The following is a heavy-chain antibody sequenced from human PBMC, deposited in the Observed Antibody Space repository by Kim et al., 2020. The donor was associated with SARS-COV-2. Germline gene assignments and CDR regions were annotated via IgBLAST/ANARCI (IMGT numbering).Heavy chain of an antibody. CDR2: IYYSGST. D-gene: IGHD2-2*01. V-gene: IGHV4-31*03. CDR1: GGSISSGGYY. Sequence: SETLSLTCTVSGGSISSGGYYWSWIRQHPGKGLEWIGYIYYSGSTYYNPSLKSRVTISVDTSKNQFSLKLSSVTAADTAVYYCARELPGAYYFDYWGQGTLVTVSS. CDR3: ARELPGAYYFDY. J-gene: IGHJ4*02.